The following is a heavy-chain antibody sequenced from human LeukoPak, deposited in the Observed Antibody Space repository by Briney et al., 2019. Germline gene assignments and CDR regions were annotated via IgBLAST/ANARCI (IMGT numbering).Heavy chain of an antibody. CDR1: GLTFSSSW. Sequence: GGSLRLSCAAAGLTFSSSWMTCVRQVPGKGLEWVAHIKDDGTEKYYVDSVKGRFTISKDNAKNSVYLQMNSLRGEETAVYYCARWSSGWEFDYWGQGTLVSVSS. V-gene: IGHV3-7*05. J-gene: IGHJ4*02. D-gene: IGHD6-19*01. CDR3: ARWSSGWEFDY. CDR2: IKDDGTEK.